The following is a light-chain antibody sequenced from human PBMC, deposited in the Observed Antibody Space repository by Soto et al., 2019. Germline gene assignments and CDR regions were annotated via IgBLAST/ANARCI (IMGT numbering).Light chain of an antibody. CDR2: CAS. CDR1: QSIGRN. CDR3: HQYYNWPPYT. J-gene: IGKJ1*01. V-gene: IGKV3-15*01. Sequence: EVVMTQSPGTLSVSPGERANLSCRASQSIGRNIAWYQQKPGQAPRLLIYCASTRATAIPARFSGSGSGTEFILTISSLQSEDFAVYYCHQYYNWPPYTFGQGTKVEIK.